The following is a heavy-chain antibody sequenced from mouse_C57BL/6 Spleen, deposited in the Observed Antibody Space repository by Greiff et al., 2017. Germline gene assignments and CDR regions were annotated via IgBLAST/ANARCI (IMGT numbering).Heavy chain of an antibody. CDR3: AKGVERDARDY. J-gene: IGHJ4*01. CDR2: IWRGGST. D-gene: IGHD1-1*02. V-gene: IGHV2-5*01. CDR1: GFSLTSYG. Sequence: QVQLQQSGPGLVQPSQSLSITCTVSGFSLTSYGVHWVRQSPGKGLEWLGVIWRGGSTDYTAAFMSRLSITKDNSTSQVFFKMNSLQADDTATYYCAKGVERDARDYWGQGTSGTVSS.